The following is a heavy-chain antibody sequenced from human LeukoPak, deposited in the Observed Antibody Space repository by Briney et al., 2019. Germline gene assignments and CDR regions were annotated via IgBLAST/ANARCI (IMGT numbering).Heavy chain of an antibody. CDR3: ARGGSSWYDY. Sequence: GASVKVSCKASEYTFTSYAMNWVRQAPGQGLEWMGWINTNTGNPTYARGFTGRFVFSLDTSVNTAYLEISSLKGEDSAVYYCARGGSSWYDYWGQGTLATVSP. V-gene: IGHV7-4-1*02. CDR2: INTNTGNP. J-gene: IGHJ4*02. CDR1: EYTFTSYA. D-gene: IGHD6-13*01.